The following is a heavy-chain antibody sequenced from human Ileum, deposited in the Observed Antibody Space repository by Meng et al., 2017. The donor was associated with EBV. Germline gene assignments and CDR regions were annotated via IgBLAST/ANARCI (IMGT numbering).Heavy chain of an antibody. V-gene: IGHV4-61*01. Sequence: HVQLKKPGPGLVTPSTPSSSTCSFSTWSVSSYCYYWTWIRQPPGKGLEWIGYMYYTGSTNYKSTLKSRVTISVDKSKTQFSLKLSSVTVADTAVYYCARERGGGDRGIQWGQGTLVTVSS. CDR1: TWSVSSYCYY. J-gene: IGHJ4*02. D-gene: IGHD2-21*02. CDR3: ARERGGGDRGIQ. CDR2: MYYTGST.